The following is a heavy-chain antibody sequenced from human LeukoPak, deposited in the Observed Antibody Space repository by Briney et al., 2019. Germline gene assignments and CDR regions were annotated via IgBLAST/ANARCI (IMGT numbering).Heavy chain of an antibody. CDR2: ISGSGGST. Sequence: GGSLRLSCAASGFTFSSYAMSWVRQAPGKGLEWVSAISGSGGSTYYADSVKGRFTISRDNSKNTLYLQMNSLRAEDTAVYYCAKDYDFWSGYHPDDAFDIWGQGTMVTVSS. CDR3: AKDYDFWSGYHPDDAFDI. V-gene: IGHV3-23*01. D-gene: IGHD3-3*01. CDR1: GFTFSSYA. J-gene: IGHJ3*02.